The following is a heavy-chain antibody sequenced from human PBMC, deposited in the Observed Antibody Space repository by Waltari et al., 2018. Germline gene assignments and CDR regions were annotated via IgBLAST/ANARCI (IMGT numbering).Heavy chain of an antibody. Sequence: QVQLQESGPGLVKPSETLSLTCTVSGGSVSSGSYSWSWIRQPPGKGLEWIGYIYYSGSTNYNPSLKSRVTISVDTSKNQFSLKLSSVTAADTAVYYCAREGGYHYGYWGQGTLVTVSS. CDR2: IYYSGST. D-gene: IGHD3-22*01. J-gene: IGHJ4*02. V-gene: IGHV4-61*01. CDR3: AREGGYHYGY. CDR1: GGSVSSGSYS.